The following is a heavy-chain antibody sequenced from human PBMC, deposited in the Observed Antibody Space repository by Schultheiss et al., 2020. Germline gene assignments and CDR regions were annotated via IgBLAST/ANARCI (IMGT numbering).Heavy chain of an antibody. D-gene: IGHD3-10*01. CDR3: ARDGGQWFGELTGGMDV. CDR2: ISWNSGSI. J-gene: IGHJ6*01. V-gene: IGHV3-9*01. Sequence: GGSLRLSCAASGFTFSSYSMNWVRQAPGKGLEWVSGISWNSGSIGYADSVKGRFTISRDNAKNSLYLQMNSLRVEDTALYYCARDGGQWFGELTGGMDVWGQGTTVTVSS. CDR1: GFTFSSYS.